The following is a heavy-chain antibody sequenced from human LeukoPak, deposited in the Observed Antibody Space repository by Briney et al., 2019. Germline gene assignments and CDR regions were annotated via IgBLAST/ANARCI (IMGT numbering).Heavy chain of an antibody. CDR2: IKEDGSEK. V-gene: IGHV3-7*04. CDR1: GFTFSTYW. CDR3: ARVLGYFDL. J-gene: IGHJ2*01. D-gene: IGHD6-6*01. Sequence: GGSQRLSCAASGFTFSTYWMNWVRQAPGKGLEWVAHIKEDGSEKFYVDSVRGRFTIPRDNAKNPLFLQMNSLRAEDTAVYYCARVLGYFDLWGRGTLVTVSS.